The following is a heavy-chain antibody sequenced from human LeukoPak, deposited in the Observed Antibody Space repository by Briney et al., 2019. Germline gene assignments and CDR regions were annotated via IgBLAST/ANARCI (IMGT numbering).Heavy chain of an antibody. J-gene: IGHJ5*02. V-gene: IGHV3-11*01. CDR2: ISIGGTNT. CDR1: GFTFSDYY. CDR3: ATDGAGFDT. Sequence: GGSLRLSCAASGFTFSDYYMSWIRQAPGKGLEWLSYISIGGTNTHYADSVKGRFTISRDNAKKSLYLEMNNLRAEDTAVYYCATDGAGFDTWGQGVLVTVSS.